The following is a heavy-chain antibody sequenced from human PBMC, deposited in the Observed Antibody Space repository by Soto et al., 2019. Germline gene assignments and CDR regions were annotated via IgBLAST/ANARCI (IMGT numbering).Heavy chain of an antibody. V-gene: IGHV3-23*01. CDR2: ISGSGGST. J-gene: IGHJ4*02. CDR1: GFTFSSYA. Sequence: PGGSLRLSCAASGFTFSSYAMSWVRQAPGKGLEWVSAISGSGGSTYYADSVKGRFTISRDNSKNTLYLQMNSLRAEDTAVYYCAKDFDPWRVIGYFDYWGQGTLVTVSS. CDR3: AKDFDPWRVIGYFDY. D-gene: IGHD3-10*01.